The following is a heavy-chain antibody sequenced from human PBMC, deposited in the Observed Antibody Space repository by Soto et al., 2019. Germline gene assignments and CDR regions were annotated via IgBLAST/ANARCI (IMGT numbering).Heavy chain of an antibody. CDR1: GFTFSSYG. J-gene: IGHJ6*02. D-gene: IGHD3-16*01. Sequence: GGSLRLSCAASGFTFSSYGMHWVRQAPGKGLEWVAVIWYDGSNKYYADSVKGRFTISRDNSKNTLYLQMNSLRAEDTAVYYWARDSASPRLGGGMDVWGQGTTVTVSS. CDR2: IWYDGSNK. V-gene: IGHV3-33*01. CDR3: ARDSASPRLGGGMDV.